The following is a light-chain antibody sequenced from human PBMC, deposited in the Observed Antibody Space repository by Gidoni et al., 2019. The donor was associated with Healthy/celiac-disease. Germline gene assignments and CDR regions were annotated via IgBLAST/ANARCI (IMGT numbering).Light chain of an antibody. J-gene: IGLJ3*02. CDR3: QTWGTGIWV. CDR1: SGHSTYA. Sequence: QLVLTQSPSASASLGASFKPTCPLSSGHSTYAIAWHQQQPEKGPRYLMKINSDGSHTKGDGIPDRFSGSSSGAEWYLTISSLQSEDEADYYCQTWGTGIWVFGGGTKLTVL. V-gene: IGLV4-69*01. CDR2: INSDGSH.